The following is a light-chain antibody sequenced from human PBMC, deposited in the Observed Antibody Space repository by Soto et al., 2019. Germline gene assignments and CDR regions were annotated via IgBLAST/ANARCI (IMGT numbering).Light chain of an antibody. J-gene: IGKJ1*01. Sequence: IQMTQSPSTLSASVGDRVTISCRASQTISNWLAWYQQKPGKAPKLLIYDASSLESGVPSRFGGSGSGTEFTLTISSLQPEDFATYYCQKYNSFWTFGQGTKVDIK. CDR1: QTISNW. CDR3: QKYNSFWT. V-gene: IGKV1-5*01. CDR2: DAS.